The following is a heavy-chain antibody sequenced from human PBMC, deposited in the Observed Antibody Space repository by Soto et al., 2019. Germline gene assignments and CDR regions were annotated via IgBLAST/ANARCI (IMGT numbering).Heavy chain of an antibody. D-gene: IGHD5-12*01. CDR3: AKSTGYSGYDHFEF. J-gene: IGHJ4*02. Sequence: GGSLRLSCASSVFSFDYFAMGCVRHSPGRGLEWVSSISGGGDITYDGDSFKGRFIISRDKSKNTLYLEMNNLRVDDTAEYYCAKSTGYSGYDHFEFWGQGTVVTVSS. V-gene: IGHV3-23*01. CDR2: ISGGGDIT. CDR1: VFSFDYFA.